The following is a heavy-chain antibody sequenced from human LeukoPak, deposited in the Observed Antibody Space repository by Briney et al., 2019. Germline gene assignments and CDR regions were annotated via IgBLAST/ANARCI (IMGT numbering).Heavy chain of an antibody. CDR3: ARDVRGSSDY. V-gene: IGHV4-61*02. D-gene: IGHD3-10*02. CDR2: IYTSGST. CDR1: GGSISSGSYY. J-gene: IGHJ4*02. Sequence: PSQTLSLTCTVSGGSISSGSYYWSWIRQPAGKGLEWIGRIYTSGSTNYNPSLKSRVTISVDTSKNQFSLKLSSVTAADTAVYYCARDVRGSSDYWGQGTLVTVSS.